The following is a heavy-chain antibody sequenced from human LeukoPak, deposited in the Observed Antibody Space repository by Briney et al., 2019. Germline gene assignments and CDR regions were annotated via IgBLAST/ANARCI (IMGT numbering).Heavy chain of an antibody. CDR2: MNPNSGNT. J-gene: IGHJ4*02. CDR3: ARVIYDSSGYYFSF. D-gene: IGHD3-22*01. CDR1: GHTFTSYD. Sequence: ASVKVSCKASGHTFTSYDINWVRQATGQGLEWMGWMNPNSGNTGYAQKFQGRVTMTRNTSISTAYMELSSLRSEDTAVYYCARVIYDSSGYYFSFWGQGTLVTVSS. V-gene: IGHV1-8*01.